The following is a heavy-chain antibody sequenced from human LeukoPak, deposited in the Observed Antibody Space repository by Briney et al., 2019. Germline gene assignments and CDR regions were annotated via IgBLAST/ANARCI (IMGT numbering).Heavy chain of an antibody. D-gene: IGHD1-26*01. J-gene: IGHJ4*02. Sequence: ASVKVSCKASGYTFTGYYIHWVRQAPGQALEWMGWINPNSGDTNYAQNFQGRVTMTRDTSISTGYMDLSRLKFDDTALYYCARVVGKTDWGQGTLVTVSS. V-gene: IGHV1-2*02. CDR2: INPNSGDT. CDR1: GYTFTGYY. CDR3: ARVVGKTD.